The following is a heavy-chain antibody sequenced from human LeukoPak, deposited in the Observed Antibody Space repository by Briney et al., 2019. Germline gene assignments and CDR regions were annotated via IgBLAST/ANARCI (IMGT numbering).Heavy chain of an antibody. J-gene: IGHJ4*02. CDR1: GFTITNAW. CDR3: TTEGYYDILTGYYSGSY. D-gene: IGHD3-9*01. V-gene: IGHV3-15*01. CDR2: LKSKTDGGTT. Sequence: GGSLRLSCAASGFTITNAWMSWVRQAPGKGLEWVGRLKSKTDGGTTDYAAPVKGRFTISRDDSKNTLYLQMNSLKTEDTAVYYCTTEGYYDILTGYYSGSYWGQGTLVTVSS.